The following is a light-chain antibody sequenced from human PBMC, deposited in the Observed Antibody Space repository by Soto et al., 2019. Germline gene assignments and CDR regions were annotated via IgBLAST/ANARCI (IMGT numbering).Light chain of an antibody. Sequence: QSVLTQPASVSGSPGQSITISCIGTSSDVGGYNHVSWYQHPPGKAPKLILFGVSDRPSGVSHRFSGSKSGNTASLTISGLQAEDEADYYCCSYTSLSTVVFGGGTKLTVL. V-gene: IGLV2-14*01. J-gene: IGLJ2*01. CDR2: GVS. CDR3: CSYTSLSTVV. CDR1: SSDVGGYNH.